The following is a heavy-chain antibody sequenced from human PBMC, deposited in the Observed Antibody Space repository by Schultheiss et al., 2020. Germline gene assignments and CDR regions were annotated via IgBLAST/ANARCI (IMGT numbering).Heavy chain of an antibody. V-gene: IGHV4-38-2*01. CDR1: GYSISSGYY. CDR2: IYHSGST. CDR3: ARAVPSPPFWVDYGMDV. Sequence: SETLSLTCAVSGYSISSGYYWGWIRQPPGKGLEWIGSIYHSGSTNYNPSLKSRVTMSVDTSKNQFSLKLSSVTAADTAVYYCARAVPSPPFWVDYGMDVWGQGTTVTVSS. J-gene: IGHJ6*02. D-gene: IGHD3-16*01.